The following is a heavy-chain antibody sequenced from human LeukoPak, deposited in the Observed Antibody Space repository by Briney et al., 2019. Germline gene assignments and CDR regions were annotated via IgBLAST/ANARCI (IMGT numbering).Heavy chain of an antibody. CDR3: AREGGLLWLGEFLGGGDY. D-gene: IGHD3-10*01. CDR2: ISSSSSTI. J-gene: IGHJ4*02. Sequence: GGSLRLSCAASGFTFSSYEMNWVRQAPGKGLEWVSYISSSSSTIYYADSLKGRFTISRDNAKNSLYLQMNSLRAEDTAVYYCAREGGLLWLGEFLGGGDYWGQGTLVTVSS. CDR1: GFTFSSYE. V-gene: IGHV3-48*01.